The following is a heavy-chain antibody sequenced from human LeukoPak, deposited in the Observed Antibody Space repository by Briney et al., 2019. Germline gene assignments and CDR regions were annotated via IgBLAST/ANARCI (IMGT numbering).Heavy chain of an antibody. CDR3: ASTDMVMGYYFDY. Sequence: SVKVSCKASGGTFSSYAISWVRQAPGQGLEWMGRIIPIFGTANYAQEFQGRVTITTDGSTSTAYMELSSLRSEDTAVYYCASTDMVMGYYFDYWGQGTLVTVSS. J-gene: IGHJ4*02. CDR1: GGTFSSYA. V-gene: IGHV1-69*05. CDR2: IIPIFGTA. D-gene: IGHD5-12*01.